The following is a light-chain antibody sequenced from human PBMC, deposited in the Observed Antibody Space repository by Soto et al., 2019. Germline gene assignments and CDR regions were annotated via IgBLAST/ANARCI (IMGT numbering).Light chain of an antibody. CDR3: MQGTHWPRT. Sequence: EIVMTQSPATLSVSPGERATLSCRASHSISRYLAWYQQKPGQAPRLLIYDGSNRATGIPARFSGSGSGTDFTLKISRVEAEDVGVYYCMQGTHWPRTFGQGTKVDIK. CDR1: HSISRY. V-gene: IGKV3-11*01. J-gene: IGKJ1*01. CDR2: DGS.